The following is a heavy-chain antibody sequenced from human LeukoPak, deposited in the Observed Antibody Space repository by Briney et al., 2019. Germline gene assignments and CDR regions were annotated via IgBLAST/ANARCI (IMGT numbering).Heavy chain of an antibody. Sequence: GESLKISCKGSGYSFTNYWIGWVRQMPGKGLEWMGIIYPGDSDTRYSPSFQGQVTISADKSISTAYLQWSSLKASDTAMYYCARPPRYCSSTSCSYDYWGQGTLVTVSS. D-gene: IGHD2-2*01. V-gene: IGHV5-51*01. J-gene: IGHJ4*02. CDR3: ARPPRYCSSTSCSYDY. CDR1: GYSFTNYW. CDR2: IYPGDSDT.